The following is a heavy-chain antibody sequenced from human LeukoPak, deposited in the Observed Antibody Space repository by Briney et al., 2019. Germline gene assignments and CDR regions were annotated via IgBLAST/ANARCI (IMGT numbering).Heavy chain of an antibody. Sequence: AGGSLRLSCAASGFTFSSYEMNWVRQAPGKGLEWVGFIRSKAYGGTTEYAASVKGRFTISRDDSKSIAYLQMNSLKTEDTAVYYCTRGYSSSWYGPYYFDYWGQGTLVTVSS. D-gene: IGHD6-13*01. CDR2: IRSKAYGGTT. J-gene: IGHJ4*02. V-gene: IGHV3-49*04. CDR3: TRGYSSSWYGPYYFDY. CDR1: GFTFSSYE.